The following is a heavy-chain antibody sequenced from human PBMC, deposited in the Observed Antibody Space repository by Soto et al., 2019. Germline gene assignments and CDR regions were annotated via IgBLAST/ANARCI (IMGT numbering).Heavy chain of an antibody. CDR2: IVVGSGNT. D-gene: IGHD3-22*01. Sequence: ASVKVSCKASGFTFTSSAVQWVRQARGQRLEWIGWIVVGSGNTNYAQKFQERVTITRDMSTSTAYMELSSLRSEDTAVYYCAAIPQVVITSYFDYWGQGTLVTVSS. J-gene: IGHJ4*02. CDR1: GFTFTSSA. CDR3: AAIPQVVITSYFDY. V-gene: IGHV1-58*01.